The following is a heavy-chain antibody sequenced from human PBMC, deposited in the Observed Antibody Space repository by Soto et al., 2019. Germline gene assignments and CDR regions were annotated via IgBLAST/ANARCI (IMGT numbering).Heavy chain of an antibody. D-gene: IGHD3-10*01. CDR2: TYYRSKRYD. CDR3: ARERGVLSEAFDV. V-gene: IGHV6-1*01. J-gene: IGHJ3*01. CDR1: GDSVSSDSAT. Sequence: PSQTLSLTCAISGDSVSSDSATWNWLRQSPSRGLEWLGRTYYRSKRYDGYAPSVKSRITIKPDTSKNQFSLQLNSVSPEDTAVYYCARERGVLSEAFDVWGQGTVVTVS.